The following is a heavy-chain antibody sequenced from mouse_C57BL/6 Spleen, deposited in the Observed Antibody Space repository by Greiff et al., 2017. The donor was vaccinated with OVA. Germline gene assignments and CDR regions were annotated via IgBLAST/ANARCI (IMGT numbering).Heavy chain of an antibody. CDR3: TRARDDWFAY. J-gene: IGHJ3*01. Sequence: EVKLVESGGGLVKPGGSLKLSCAASGFTFSDYGMHWVRQAPEKGLEWVAYISSGSSTIYYADTVKRRFTISRDNAKNTLFLQMTSLRSEDTAMYYCTRARDDWFAYWGQGTLVTVSA. D-gene: IGHD3-3*01. CDR1: GFTFSDYG. CDR2: ISSGSSTI. V-gene: IGHV5-17*01.